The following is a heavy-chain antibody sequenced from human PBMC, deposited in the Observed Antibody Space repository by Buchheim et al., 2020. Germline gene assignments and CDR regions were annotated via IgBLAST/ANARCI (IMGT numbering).Heavy chain of an antibody. D-gene: IGHD3-3*01. CDR3: VRGPKTDYDFWSGYYYYCYGMDV. J-gene: IGHJ6*02. CDR2: MNPNSGNT. V-gene: IGHV1-8*01. CDR1: GYTFTSYD. Sequence: QVQLVQSGAEVKKPGASVKVSCKASGYTFTSYDINWVRQATGQGLEWMGWMNPNSGNTGYAQKFQGRVTTTRNTSISTAYMELSSLRSEDTAVYYCVRGPKTDYDFWSGYYYYCYGMDVWGQGTT.